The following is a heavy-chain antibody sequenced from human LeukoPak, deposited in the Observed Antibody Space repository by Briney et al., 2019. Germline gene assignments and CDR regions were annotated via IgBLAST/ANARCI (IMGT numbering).Heavy chain of an antibody. Sequence: SETLSLTCAVYGGSFSGYYWSWIRQPPGKGLEWIGEINHSGSTNYNPSLKSRVTISVDTSKNQFSLKLSSVTAADTAVYYCAKGSWYYYYGMDVWGKGTTVTVSS. CDR3: AKGSWYYYYGMDV. V-gene: IGHV4-34*01. CDR2: INHSGST. D-gene: IGHD6-13*01. CDR1: GGSFSGYY. J-gene: IGHJ6*04.